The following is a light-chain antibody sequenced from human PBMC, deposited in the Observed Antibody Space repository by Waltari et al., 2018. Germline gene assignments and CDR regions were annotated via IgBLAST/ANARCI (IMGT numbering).Light chain of an antibody. CDR1: KIGVRN. CDR3: QVWDSDTAHVI. J-gene: IGLJ2*01. V-gene: IGLV3-9*01. CDR2: RDS. Sequence: SYDLTQPLSVSVALGQTATITCDGDKIGVRNVHWYQQRPGQAPVLVIYRDSNRPSGIPERLSGSNSVHTATLTISRAQAGDEADYFCQVWDSDTAHVIFGGGTKLTV.